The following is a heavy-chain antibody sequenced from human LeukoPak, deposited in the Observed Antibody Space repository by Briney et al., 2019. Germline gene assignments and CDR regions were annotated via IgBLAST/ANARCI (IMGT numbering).Heavy chain of an antibody. CDR2: ISSSSSTI. Sequence: GGSLRLSCAASGFTFSSYSMNWVRQAPGKGLEWVSDISSSSSTIYYADSVKARFTISRDNSKNTLYLQMNSLRAEDTAVYYCAKDMYYYGSGSYSSDYWGQGTLVTVSS. J-gene: IGHJ4*02. CDR1: GFTFSSYS. CDR3: AKDMYYYGSGSYSSDY. V-gene: IGHV3-48*01. D-gene: IGHD3-10*01.